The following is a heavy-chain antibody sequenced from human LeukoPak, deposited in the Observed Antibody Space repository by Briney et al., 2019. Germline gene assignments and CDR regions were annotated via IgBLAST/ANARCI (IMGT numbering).Heavy chain of an antibody. J-gene: IGHJ4*02. D-gene: IGHD6-13*01. V-gene: IGHV4-34*01. Sequence: SETLSLTCAVYGGSFSGYYWSWIRQPPGKGLEWIGEINHSGSTNYNPSLKSRVTISVDTSKNQFSLKLSSVTAADTAVYYCARHGSPQPSMAAASMGYWGQGTLVTVSS. CDR2: INHSGST. CDR3: ARHGSPQPSMAAASMGY. CDR1: GGSFSGYY.